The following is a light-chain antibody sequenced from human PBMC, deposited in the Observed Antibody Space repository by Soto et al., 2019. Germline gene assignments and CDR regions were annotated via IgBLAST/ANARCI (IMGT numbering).Light chain of an antibody. J-gene: IGLJ2*01. CDR3: SSYPSSSTRV. Sequence: QSALTQPASVSGSPGQSITISCTGTSSDVGGYNYVSWYQQHPGKAPKLMIYDVSNRPSGVSNRFSGSKSGNTASLTISGLQDEDEADYYCSSYPSSSTRVFGGGTKLTVL. V-gene: IGLV2-14*01. CDR2: DVS. CDR1: SSDVGGYNY.